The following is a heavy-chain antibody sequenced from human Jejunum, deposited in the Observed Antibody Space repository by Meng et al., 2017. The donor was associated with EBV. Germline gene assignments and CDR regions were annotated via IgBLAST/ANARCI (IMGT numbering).Heavy chain of an antibody. CDR3: ARDLPTLGSDSSAPDFDD. CDR2: ISTYYGNT. CDR1: GYTFNNYG. J-gene: IGHJ4*02. Sequence: QVSLGQLGAEGKKPGASVKVSSKTSGYTFNNYGITWWRQAPGQGRRWIGWISTYYGNTDCAQKYQDRLTMTTDTSTSTAYMELRSLRSDDTAVYYCARDLPTLGSDSSAPDFDDWGQGTLVTVSS. D-gene: IGHD6-13*01. V-gene: IGHV1-18*01.